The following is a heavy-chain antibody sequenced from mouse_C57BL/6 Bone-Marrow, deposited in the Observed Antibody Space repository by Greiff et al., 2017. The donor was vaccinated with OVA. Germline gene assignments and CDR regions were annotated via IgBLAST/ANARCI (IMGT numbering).Heavy chain of an antibody. CDR3: ASEKTAHATRFAY. Sequence: EVKVVESGGGLVKPGGSLKLSCAASGFTFSSYAMSWVRQTPEKRLEWVATISDGGSYTYYPDNVKGRFTISRDNAKNNLYLQMSHLKSEDTAMYYCASEKTAHATRFAYWGQGALVTVSA. CDR1: GFTFSSYA. V-gene: IGHV5-4*03. J-gene: IGHJ3*01. D-gene: IGHD3-2*02. CDR2: ISDGGSYT.